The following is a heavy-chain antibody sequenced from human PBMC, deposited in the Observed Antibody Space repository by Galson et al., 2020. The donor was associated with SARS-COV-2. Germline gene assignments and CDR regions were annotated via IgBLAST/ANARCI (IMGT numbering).Heavy chain of an antibody. J-gene: IGHJ4*02. CDR1: GYGFTNYW. D-gene: IGHD4-17*01. V-gene: IGHV5-51*01. Sequence: GESLKISCPGSGYGFTNYWIAWVRQMPGRGLECVGTIYPGGSDISYNPSFHGQVTTSADKSISTAYLQWSSLKASDTAMYYCARLLYGTTGALDFDYWGQGTLVTVSS. CDR3: ARLLYGTTGALDFDY. CDR2: IYPGGSDI.